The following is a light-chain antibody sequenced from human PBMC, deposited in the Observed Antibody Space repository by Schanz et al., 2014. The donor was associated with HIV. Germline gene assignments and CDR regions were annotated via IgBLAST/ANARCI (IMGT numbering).Light chain of an antibody. CDR3: CSYVGTTTVV. Sequence: QSALTQPPSASGSPGQSATISCTGTSSDVGGYNYVSWYQQHPGKAPKLMIYEVSKRPSGVPDRFSGSKSGNTASLTISGLQAEDEADYYCCSYVGTTTVVFGGGTKLTVL. V-gene: IGLV2-8*01. CDR1: SSDVGGYNY. CDR2: EVS. J-gene: IGLJ2*01.